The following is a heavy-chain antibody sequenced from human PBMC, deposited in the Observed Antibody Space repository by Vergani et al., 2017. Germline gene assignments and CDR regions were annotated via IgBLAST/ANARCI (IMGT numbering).Heavy chain of an antibody. CDR3: ARGFVAYDAFDI. D-gene: IGHD3-16*02. J-gene: IGHJ3*02. Sequence: QLQLQESGPGLVKPSETLSLTCTVSGGSISSSSYYWGWIRQPPGKGLEWIGSIYYSGSTYYNPSLKSRVTISVDTSKNQFSLKLSSVTAADTAVYYCARGFVAYDAFDIWGQGTMVTVSS. CDR2: IYYSGST. CDR1: GGSISSSSYY. V-gene: IGHV4-39*01.